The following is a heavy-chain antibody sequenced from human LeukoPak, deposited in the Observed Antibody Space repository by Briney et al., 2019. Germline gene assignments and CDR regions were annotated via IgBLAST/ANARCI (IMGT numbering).Heavy chain of an antibody. Sequence: GGSLRLSCAASGFTFDDYAMHWVRQAPGKGLEWVSGISWNSGSIGYADSVKGRFTISRDNAKNSLYLQMNSLRAEDTAVYYCALYYYGSGSSSYYGMDVWGQGTTVTVSS. CDR1: GFTFDDYA. D-gene: IGHD3-10*01. J-gene: IGHJ6*02. V-gene: IGHV3-9*01. CDR2: ISWNSGSI. CDR3: ALYYYGSGSSSYYGMDV.